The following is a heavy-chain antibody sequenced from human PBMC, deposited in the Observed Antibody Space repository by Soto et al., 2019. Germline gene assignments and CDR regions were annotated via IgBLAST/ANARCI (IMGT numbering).Heavy chain of an antibody. CDR2: IYYSGST. CDR3: ARVVLGIAAAGNRFDC. V-gene: IGHV4-30-4*01. D-gene: IGHD6-13*01. Sequence: SETLSLTCTVSGVPISSGDYYWSWIRQPPGKGLEWIGYIYYSGSTYYNPSLKSRVTISVDTSKNQFSLKLSSVTAADTAVYYWARVVLGIAAAGNRFDCWGKGSLVTISS. J-gene: IGHJ4*02. CDR1: GVPISSGDYY.